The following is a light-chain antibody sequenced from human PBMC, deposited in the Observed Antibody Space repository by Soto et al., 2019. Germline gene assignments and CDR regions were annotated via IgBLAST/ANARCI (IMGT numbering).Light chain of an antibody. Sequence: EIVLTQSPATLSLSPGERATLSCRTSPSVSSYFAWSQQKPGQAPRLLIYDASNRATGIPARFSGSGSGTDVPLTISSLEPEYFAVYYCQQRSNWPRRLTFGGGTKVEIK. CDR1: PSVSSY. CDR2: DAS. J-gene: IGKJ4*01. CDR3: QQRSNWPRRLT. V-gene: IGKV3-11*01.